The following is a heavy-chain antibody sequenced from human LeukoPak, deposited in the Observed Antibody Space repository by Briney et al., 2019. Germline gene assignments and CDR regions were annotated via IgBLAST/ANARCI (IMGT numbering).Heavy chain of an antibody. CDR3: GRGGNWNDF. Sequence: GGSLRLSCAASGFTFSSYWMHWVRQAPGKGLEWVANIKQDGSEKNYVESVRGRFTISRDNARDSLYLQMNALRADDTAVYYCGRGGNWNDFWGQGALLIVSS. CDR1: GFTFSSYW. CDR2: IKQDGSEK. D-gene: IGHD1-1*01. J-gene: IGHJ4*02. V-gene: IGHV3-7*03.